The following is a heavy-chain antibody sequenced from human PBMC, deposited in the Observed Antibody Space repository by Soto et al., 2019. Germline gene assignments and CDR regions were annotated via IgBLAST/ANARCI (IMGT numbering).Heavy chain of an antibody. D-gene: IGHD1-26*01. CDR2: IIPIFGTR. CDR3: ARGWETVGSTTPFAY. V-gene: IGHV1-69*06. J-gene: IGHJ4*02. Sequence: QVQLVQSGAEVKKPGSSVKVSCKASGGTFSNYAISWVRQAPGQGLEWMGGIIPIFGTRNYAQKFQGRVTITADKSTSTAYMEVRKLRSDDTAVYYCARGWETVGSTTPFAYWGQGTLVTVSS. CDR1: GGTFSNYA.